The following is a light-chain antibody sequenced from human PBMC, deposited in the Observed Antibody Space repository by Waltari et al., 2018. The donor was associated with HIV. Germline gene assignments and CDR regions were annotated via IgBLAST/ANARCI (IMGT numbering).Light chain of an antibody. CDR2: KDS. V-gene: IGLV3-25*03. CDR1: ALATQY. J-gene: IGLJ3*02. CDR3: QSSDTSGRWV. Sequence: SYELTQPPSVSVSPGQTARITCSGDALATQYAYWYQQQPGQTPVLMIYKDSKRPSGIPERFSGSTAGTTVTLTVRGVQAEDEADYYCQSSDTSGRWVFGGGTKLTVL.